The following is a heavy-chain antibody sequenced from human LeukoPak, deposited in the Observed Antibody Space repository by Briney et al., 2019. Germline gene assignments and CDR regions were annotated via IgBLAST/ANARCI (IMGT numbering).Heavy chain of an antibody. CDR2: IYYSGST. J-gene: IGHJ4*02. CDR1: GGSISSSSYY. V-gene: IGHV4-39*07. D-gene: IGHD6-13*01. Sequence: SETLSLTCTVSGGSISSSSYYWGWLRQPPGKGLEWIGSIYYSGSTYYNPSLKSRVTISVHTPKNQFSLKLSPVTAADAPVYYCGRNGPRDGRSWYRRFDYWGQGTLVTVPS. CDR3: GRNGPRDGRSWYRRFDY.